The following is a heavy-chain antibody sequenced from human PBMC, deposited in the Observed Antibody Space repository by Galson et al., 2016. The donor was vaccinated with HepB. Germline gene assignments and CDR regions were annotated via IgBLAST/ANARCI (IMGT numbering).Heavy chain of an antibody. J-gene: IGHJ3*02. CDR1: EYTFIGYY. V-gene: IGHV1-2*02. CDR3: ATANSALDAFDI. Sequence: SVKVSCKASEYTFIGYYMQWVRQAPGQGLEWMGWIKSDSGDTKYPQKFQGRVTMTRDSSISTAYMELARLRSDDTAVYYCATANSALDAFDIWGQGTLVIVSS. CDR2: IKSDSGDT. D-gene: IGHD3-10*01.